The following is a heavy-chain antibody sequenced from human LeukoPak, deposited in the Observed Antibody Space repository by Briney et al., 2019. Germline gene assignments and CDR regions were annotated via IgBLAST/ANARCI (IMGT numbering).Heavy chain of an antibody. J-gene: IGHJ4*02. Sequence: PSGTLSLTCAVSGGSISSSNWWSWVRQPPGQGLEWIGSIVSGGSTYHNPSLKSRVTMSIDTSNNQFSLKLSFVTAADTAIYYCVRDYGNFVQGNWGQGTLVTVSS. V-gene: IGHV4-4*02. D-gene: IGHD1-7*01. CDR3: VRDYGNFVQGN. CDR2: IVSGGST. CDR1: GGSISSSNW.